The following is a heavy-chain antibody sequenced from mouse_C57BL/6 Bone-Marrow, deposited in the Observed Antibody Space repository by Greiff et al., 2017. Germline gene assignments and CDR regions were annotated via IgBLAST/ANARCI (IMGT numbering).Heavy chain of an antibody. Sequence: EVQLQQSGPELVKPGASVKISCKASGYSFTGYYMHWVQQSHGNILDWIGYIYPYNGVSSYNQQFKGKATLTVDTSSRTASMELRSLQSEDSSVYYCALYGSSYENYWGQGTMLTVSS. J-gene: IGHJ2*01. D-gene: IGHD1-1*01. CDR2: IYPYNGVS. CDR1: GYSFTGYY. V-gene: IGHV1-31*01. CDR3: ALYGSSYENY.